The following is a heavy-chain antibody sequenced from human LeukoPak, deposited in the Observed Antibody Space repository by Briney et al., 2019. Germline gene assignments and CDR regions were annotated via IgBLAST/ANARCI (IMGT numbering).Heavy chain of an antibody. D-gene: IGHD3-22*01. Sequence: ASVKVSCKASGYTFTSYGISWVRQAPGQGLEWMDWIGDYNVNTNYAQKLEGRVTMTTDTSTSTAYMELRGLRSDDTAVYYCARDYYDSSGYRQNYFDYWGQGTLVTVSS. CDR1: GYTFTSYG. CDR2: IGDYNVNT. CDR3: ARDYYDSSGYRQNYFDY. V-gene: IGHV1-18*01. J-gene: IGHJ4*02.